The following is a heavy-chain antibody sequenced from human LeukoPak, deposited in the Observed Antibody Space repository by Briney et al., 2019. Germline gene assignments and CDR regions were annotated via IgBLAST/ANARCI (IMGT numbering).Heavy chain of an antibody. J-gene: IGHJ3*01. CDR2: ISGRAGGP. V-gene: IGHV3-23*01. Sequence: GGCPRLSCAASGLTLCKEATSGVRPAPGQGRGWGSAISGRAGGPYSADSVKGRFTISRDNSKNTLYLQMNSLRAEDTAVYYCAKGGRWDYYDSSHWGQGTMVTVSP. D-gene: IGHD3-22*01. CDR1: GLTLCKEA. CDR3: AKGGRWDYYDSSH.